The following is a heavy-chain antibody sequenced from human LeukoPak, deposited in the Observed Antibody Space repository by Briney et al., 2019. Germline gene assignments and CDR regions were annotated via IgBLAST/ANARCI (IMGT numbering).Heavy chain of an antibody. D-gene: IGHD3-10*01. CDR2: ISGSGGST. CDR3: AKALYGSGSYYLSGAFDL. J-gene: IGHJ3*01. V-gene: IGHV3-23*01. Sequence: GGSLRLSCAPSGFTLCSYAMLWVRQAPGKGLEWVSAISGSGGSTHYADSVKGRFTISRDNSKNTLYLQMNSLRAEDTAVYYCAKALYGSGSYYLSGAFDLWGQGTMVTVSS. CDR1: GFTLCSYA.